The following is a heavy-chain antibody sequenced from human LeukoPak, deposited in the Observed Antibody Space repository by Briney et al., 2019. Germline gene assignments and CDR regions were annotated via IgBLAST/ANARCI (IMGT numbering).Heavy chain of an antibody. J-gene: IGHJ4*02. CDR1: GLTFSSYN. D-gene: IGHD3-16*01. V-gene: IGHV3-48*01. CDR3: ARDSRGTTFDY. Sequence: GGSLRLSCAASGLTFSSYNMNWVRQAPGKGLEWVSYISSSSSTIYYADSVKGRFTISRDNAKNSLYLQMISLRAEDTAVYSCARDSRGTTFDYWGQGTLVTVSP. CDR2: ISSSSSTI.